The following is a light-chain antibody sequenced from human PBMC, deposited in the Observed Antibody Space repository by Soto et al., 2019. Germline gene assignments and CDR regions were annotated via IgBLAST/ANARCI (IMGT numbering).Light chain of an antibody. J-gene: IGKJ5*01. V-gene: IGKV1D-12*01. CDR3: QQADTFPIT. CDR2: SAS. Sequence: DIQMTQSPSSVSASVGDRVTITCQTGQGISRSLAWYQQKPGKAPKLLIYSASSLQSGVPSRFSGSGFGTDFTLTISSLQPEDFATYYCQQADTFPITFGQGTRLEIK. CDR1: QGISRS.